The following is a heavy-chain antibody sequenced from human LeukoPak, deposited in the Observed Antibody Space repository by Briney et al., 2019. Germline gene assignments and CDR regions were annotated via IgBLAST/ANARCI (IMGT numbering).Heavy chain of an antibody. CDR2: INPDSGGT. D-gene: IGHD3-10*01. Sequence: ASVKVSCKASGYTFTGYYMHWVRQAPGQGLEWMGWINPDSGGTKYAQKFQGRVTMTRDTSISTAYMELSRLRSDDTAVYYCARLITMVRGVIITPPGYWGQGTLVTVSS. J-gene: IGHJ4*02. CDR1: GYTFTGYY. CDR3: ARLITMVRGVIITPPGY. V-gene: IGHV1-2*02.